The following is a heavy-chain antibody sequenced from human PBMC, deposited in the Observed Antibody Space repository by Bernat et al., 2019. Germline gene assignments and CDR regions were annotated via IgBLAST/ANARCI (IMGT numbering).Heavy chain of an antibody. CDR1: GFAFRTYC. Sequence: EEQLAESVGGLVKPGESLRVPCAASGFAFRTYCMHWLRQAPGKGLEWLSYISPTTSHIYYADSVRGRFTITRDNPKNSLYLQMNVLTAEDTAVYYWVRDRLVYARSSYRDVWGKGTTVTVSS. CDR2: ISPTTSHI. CDR3: VRDRLVYARSSYRDV. V-gene: IGHV3-21*02. J-gene: IGHJ6*03. D-gene: IGHD2-8*01.